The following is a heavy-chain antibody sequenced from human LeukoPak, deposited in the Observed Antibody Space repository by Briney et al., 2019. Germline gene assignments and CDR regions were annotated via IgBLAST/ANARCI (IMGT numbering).Heavy chain of an antibody. J-gene: IGHJ4*02. CDR1: GFTFSDDY. Sequence: PGGSLRLSCAASGFTFSDDYMSWIRLAPGKGLEWVSYISSSGSTIYYADSVKGRFTVSRDNAKNSLYLQMNSLRAEDTAVYYCARGRYCGDDCYVFDYWGQRTLVTVSS. V-gene: IGHV3-11*01. CDR3: ARGRYCGDDCYVFDY. D-gene: IGHD2-21*02. CDR2: ISSSGSTI.